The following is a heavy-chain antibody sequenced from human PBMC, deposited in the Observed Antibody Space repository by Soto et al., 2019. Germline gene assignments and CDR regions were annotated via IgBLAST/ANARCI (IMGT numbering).Heavy chain of an antibody. Sequence: QVQLVQSGAEEKKPGASVKVSCKASGYTFTSYAMHWVRQAPGQRLEWMGWINAGNGNTKYSQKFQGRVTITRDTSASTAYMELSRLRSEDTAVYYCARDPWNYVSGWFDPWGQGTLVTVSS. V-gene: IGHV1-3*05. D-gene: IGHD1-7*01. CDR3: ARDPWNYVSGWFDP. J-gene: IGHJ5*02. CDR1: GYTFTSYA. CDR2: INAGNGNT.